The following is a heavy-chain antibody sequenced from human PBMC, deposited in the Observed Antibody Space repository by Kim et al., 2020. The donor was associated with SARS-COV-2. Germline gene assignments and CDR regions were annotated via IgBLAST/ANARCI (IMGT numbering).Heavy chain of an antibody. CDR3: AADCHSNSWQRVYYYYYGMDV. CDR2: IVVGSGNT. CDR1: GFTFTSSA. V-gene: IGHV1-58*01. Sequence: SVKVSCKASGFTFTSSAVQWVRQARGQRLEWIGWIVVGSGNTNYAQKFQERVTITRDMSTSTAYMELSSLRSEDTAVYYCAADCHSNSWQRVYYYYYGMDVWGQGTTVTVSS. J-gene: IGHJ6*02. D-gene: IGHD6-13*01.